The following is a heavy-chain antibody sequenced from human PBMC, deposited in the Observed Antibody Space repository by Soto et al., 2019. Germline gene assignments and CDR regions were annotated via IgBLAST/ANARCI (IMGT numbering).Heavy chain of an antibody. CDR2: ISSSGSTI. V-gene: IGHV3-11*01. D-gene: IGHD5-18*01. CDR1: GFTFSDYY. CDR3: ASRSAAMAAMDY. Sequence: PGGSLRLSCAASGFTFSDYYMSWIRQAPGKGLEWVSYISSSGSTIYYADSVKGRFTISRDNAKNSLYLQMNSLRAEDTAVYYCASRSAAMAAMDYWGQGTLVTVSS. J-gene: IGHJ4*02.